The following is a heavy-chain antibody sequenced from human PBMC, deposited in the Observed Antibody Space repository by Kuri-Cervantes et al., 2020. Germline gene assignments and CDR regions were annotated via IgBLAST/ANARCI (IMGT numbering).Heavy chain of an antibody. J-gene: IGHJ6*02. Sequence: GSLRLSCAASGFTFSSYSMNWVRQAPGKGLEWVSSISSSSSYIYYADSVKGRFTISRDNAKNSLYLQMNSLRAEDTAVYYCARDYDPMILWFGESYYYYGMDVWGQGTTVTVSS. CDR3: ARDYDPMILWFGESYYYYGMDV. V-gene: IGHV3-21*01. CDR1: GFTFSSYS. D-gene: IGHD3-10*01. CDR2: ISSSSSYI.